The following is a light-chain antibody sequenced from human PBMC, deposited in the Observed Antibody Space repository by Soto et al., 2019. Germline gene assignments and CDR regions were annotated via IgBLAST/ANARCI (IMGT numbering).Light chain of an antibody. CDR2: DVT. CDR1: SSDVGGYTY. Sequence: QSALTQPASVSGSPGQSITISCTGTSSDVGGYTYVSWYQHHPGKAPKLMIYDVTNRPSGVSNRFSGSKSGNTASLTISGLQAEDEADYYCCSYAGSSTLVFGGGTKLTVL. CDR3: CSYAGSSTLV. J-gene: IGLJ3*02. V-gene: IGLV2-23*02.